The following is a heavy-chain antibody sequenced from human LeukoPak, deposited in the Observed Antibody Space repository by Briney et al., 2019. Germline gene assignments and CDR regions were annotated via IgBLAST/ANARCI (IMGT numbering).Heavy chain of an antibody. CDR3: AREKGNYDILTGYSPDAFDI. J-gene: IGHJ3*02. CDR1: GFTFSNYG. CDR2: ISYDGSNK. V-gene: IGHV3-30*03. D-gene: IGHD3-9*01. Sequence: GRSLRLSCAASGFTFSNYGMHWVRQAPGKGLEWVTLISYDGSNKYYADSVKGRFTISRDNSKNTLYLQMNSLRAEDTAVYYCAREKGNYDILTGYSPDAFDIWGQGTMVTVSS.